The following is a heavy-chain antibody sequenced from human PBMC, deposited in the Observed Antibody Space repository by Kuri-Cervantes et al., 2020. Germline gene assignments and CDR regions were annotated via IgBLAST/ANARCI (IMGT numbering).Heavy chain of an antibody. CDR2: TNQNGRIT. CDR3: ARVRVAVAGIIDY. J-gene: IGHJ4*02. D-gene: IGHD6-19*01. V-gene: IGHV3-74*01. CDR1: GFTFSTYW. Sequence: GESLKISCATSGFTFSTYWMHWVRQVPGKGLEWVSRTNQNGRITNYADSVKGRYTISRDNAKNSLYLQMNSLRAEDTAVYYCARVRVAVAGIIDYWGQGTLVTVSS.